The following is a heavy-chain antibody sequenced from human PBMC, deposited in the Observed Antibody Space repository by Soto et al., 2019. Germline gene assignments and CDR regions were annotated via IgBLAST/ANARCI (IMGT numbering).Heavy chain of an antibody. CDR1: VGSFSGYY. CDR2: INHSGST. J-gene: IGHJ6*02. V-gene: IGHV4-34*01. Sequence: PSETLSLTCAVYVGSFSGYYWSWIRQPPGKGLEWIGEINHSGSTNYNPSLKSRVTISVDTSKNQFSLKLSSVTAADTAVYYCARGTFNSSSWLGAYYYYYGMDVWGQGTTVTVSS. D-gene: IGHD6-13*01. CDR3: ARGTFNSSSWLGAYYYYYGMDV.